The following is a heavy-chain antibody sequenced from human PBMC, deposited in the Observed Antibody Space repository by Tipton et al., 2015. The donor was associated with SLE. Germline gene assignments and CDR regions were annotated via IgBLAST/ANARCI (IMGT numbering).Heavy chain of an antibody. CDR2: IYNTGNT. Sequence: TLSLTCTLYGGSLSGYWWSWIRQLPGKGLEWIGYIYNTGNTYYNPSLKSRATMSVDTSKNQFSLRVTSVTAADTAVYYCARDGPDTSGYYLDYWGQGILVTVSS. V-gene: IGHV4-31*03. CDR3: ARDGPDTSGYYLDY. D-gene: IGHD3-22*01. CDR1: GGSLSGYW. J-gene: IGHJ4*02.